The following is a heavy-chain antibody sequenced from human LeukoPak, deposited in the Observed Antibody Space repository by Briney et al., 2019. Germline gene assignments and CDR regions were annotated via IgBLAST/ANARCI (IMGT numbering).Heavy chain of an antibody. J-gene: IGHJ1*01. CDR2: IYATGTT. D-gene: IGHD3-16*02. V-gene: IGHV4-4*07. CDR1: GGSISGYF. Sequence: SETLSLTCTVSGGSISGYFWSWIRQPAGKGLEWIGRIYATGTTNYNPSLKSRVTMSVDTPKNQFSLNLTSVTAADTAVYYCAREGGGSNRCLDWGQGTLVTVSS. CDR3: AREGGGSNRCLD.